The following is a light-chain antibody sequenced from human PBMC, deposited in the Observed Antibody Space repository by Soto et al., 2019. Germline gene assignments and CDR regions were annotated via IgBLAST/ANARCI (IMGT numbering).Light chain of an antibody. CDR2: GAS. J-gene: IGKJ1*01. Sequence: EIVITQSPATLSVSPGERATLSCRANQSVSSNLAWYQQKPGQAPRLLIYGASTRATGIPARFSGSGSGTDFTLTISRLEPEDFAVYYCQQYGSSPPTFGQGTKVDIK. CDR3: QQYGSSPPT. CDR1: QSVSSN. V-gene: IGKV3-15*01.